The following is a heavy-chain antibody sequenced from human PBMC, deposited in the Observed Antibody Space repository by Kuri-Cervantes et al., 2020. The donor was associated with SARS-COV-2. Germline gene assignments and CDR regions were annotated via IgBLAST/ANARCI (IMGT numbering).Heavy chain of an antibody. CDR3: ARVAAAAGPAGEYSFYMDV. J-gene: IGHJ6*03. CDR1: GYTFTSYG. D-gene: IGHD6-13*01. CDR2: ISAYSGNT. Sequence: ASVKVSCKASGYTFTSYGISWVRQAPGQGLEWMGWISAYSGNTNYAQKFQGRVTITTDESTSTAYMELSSLTSEDTAVYYCARVAAAAGPAGEYSFYMDVWGKGTTVTVSS. V-gene: IGHV1-18*01.